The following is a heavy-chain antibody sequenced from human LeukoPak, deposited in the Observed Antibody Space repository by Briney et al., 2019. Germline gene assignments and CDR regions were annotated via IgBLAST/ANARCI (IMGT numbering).Heavy chain of an antibody. CDR3: ARTRFLEWFDAFDI. D-gene: IGHD3-3*01. CDR2: IYHSGST. J-gene: IGHJ3*02. Sequence: SETLSLTCTVSGGSISSGGYYWSWIRQPPGKGLEWIGYIYHSGSTYYNPSLKSRVTISVDRSKNQFSLKLSSVTAADTAVYYCARTRFLEWFDAFDIWGQGTMVTVSS. V-gene: IGHV4-30-2*01. CDR1: GGSISSGGYY.